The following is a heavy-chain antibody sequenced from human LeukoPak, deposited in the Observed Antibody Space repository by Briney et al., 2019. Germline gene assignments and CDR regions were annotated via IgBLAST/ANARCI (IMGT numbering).Heavy chain of an antibody. Sequence: GGSLRLSCAGSGFIFSNYAMSWVRQVPGRGLEWVSTISSRGDSTYVADSVKGRFTISRDNSKNSLYLQMNTVRAEDTAVYYCVKGPRPDITVAHTVENWGQGTLVTVSS. D-gene: IGHD6-19*01. CDR1: GFIFSNYA. V-gene: IGHV3-23*01. J-gene: IGHJ4*02. CDR2: ISSRGDST. CDR3: VKGPRPDITVAHTVEN.